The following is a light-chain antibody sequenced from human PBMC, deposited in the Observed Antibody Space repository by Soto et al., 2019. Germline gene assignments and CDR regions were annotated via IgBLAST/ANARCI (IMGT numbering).Light chain of an antibody. CDR1: QRISSY. V-gene: IGKV1-39*01. Sequence: DIQMTQSPSSLSASVGDRVTITCRASQRISSYLNWYQQKPGKAPKLLIYAASSLQSGVPSRFSGSGSGTDFTLNISSLQPEDFATYYCQQSYSTPRTFGQGTKLEIK. CDR2: AAS. J-gene: IGKJ2*01. CDR3: QQSYSTPRT.